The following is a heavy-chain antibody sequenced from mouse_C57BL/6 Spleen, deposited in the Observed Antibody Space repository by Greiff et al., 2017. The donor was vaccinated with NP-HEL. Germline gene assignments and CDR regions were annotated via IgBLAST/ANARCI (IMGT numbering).Heavy chain of an antibody. Sequence: QVQLKESGAELVKPGASVKISCKASGYAFSSYWMNWVKQRPGKGLEWIGQIYPGDGDTNYKGKFKGKATLTANNASSTAYMQLRSLTSEESAVYFCARSKGYYYGSNQAWFAYWGQGTLVTVSA. CDR3: ARSKGYYYGSNQAWFAY. CDR1: GYAFSSYW. J-gene: IGHJ3*01. CDR2: IYPGDGDT. V-gene: IGHV1-80*01. D-gene: IGHD1-1*01.